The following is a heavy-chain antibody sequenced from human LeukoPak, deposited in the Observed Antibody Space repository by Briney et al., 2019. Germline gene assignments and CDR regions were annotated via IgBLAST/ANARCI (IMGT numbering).Heavy chain of an antibody. D-gene: IGHD2-21*02. CDR2: IIPIFGTA. J-gene: IGHJ6*04. Sequence: ASVKVSGKASGGTFSSYAISWVRQAPGQGLEWMGGIIPIFGTANYAQKFQGRVTITADESTSTAYMEPSSLRSEDTAVYYCASDRGYCGGDCRYYYYGMDVWGKGTTVTVSS. V-gene: IGHV1-69*13. CDR1: GGTFSSYA. CDR3: ASDRGYCGGDCRYYYYGMDV.